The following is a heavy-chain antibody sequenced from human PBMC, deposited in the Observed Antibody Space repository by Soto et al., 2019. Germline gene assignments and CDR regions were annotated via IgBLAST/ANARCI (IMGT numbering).Heavy chain of an antibody. J-gene: IGHJ6*03. Sequence: SETLSLTCAVYGGSFSGYYWSWIRQPPGKGLEWIGEINHSGSTNYNPSLKSRVTISVDTSKNQFSLKLSSVTAADTAVYYCAREKVKGYYYYMDVWGKGTTVTVSS. V-gene: IGHV4-34*01. CDR1: GGSFSGYY. CDR2: INHSGST. CDR3: AREKVKGYYYYMDV.